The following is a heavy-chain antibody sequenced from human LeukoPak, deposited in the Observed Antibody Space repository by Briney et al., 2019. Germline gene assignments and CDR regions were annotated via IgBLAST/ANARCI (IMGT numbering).Heavy chain of an antibody. CDR3: ARDESIPIFGVVPFDY. CDR2: INPNSGGT. CDR1: GYTFTGYY. D-gene: IGHD3-3*01. Sequence: ASVKVSCKASGYTFTGYYMHWVRQAPGQGLEWMGWINPNSGGTNYAQKFQGRVTMTRDTSISTAYMELSRLRSDDTAVYYCARDESIPIFGVVPFDYWGQGTLVTVSS. J-gene: IGHJ4*02. V-gene: IGHV1-2*02.